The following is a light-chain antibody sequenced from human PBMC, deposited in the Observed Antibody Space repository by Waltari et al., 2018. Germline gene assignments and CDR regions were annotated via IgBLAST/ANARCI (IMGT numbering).Light chain of an antibody. V-gene: IGKV1-39*01. J-gene: IGKJ2*01. CDR3: QQSYTMGYT. CDR2: AAS. Sequence: DIQMTQSPSSLSASVGDRVTITCRASQTVIDYLNWYQKQPGKAPKPLIYAASRLQRGVPSRFSGSGSGTDFILSISSLQPEDFATYYCQQSYTMGYTFGQGTKLEIK. CDR1: QTVIDY.